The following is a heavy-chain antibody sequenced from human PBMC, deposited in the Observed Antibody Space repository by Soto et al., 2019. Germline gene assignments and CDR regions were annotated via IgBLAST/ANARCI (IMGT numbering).Heavy chain of an antibody. V-gene: IGHV3-9*01. CDR3: AKDPTAEYSSSSVDY. CDR1: GFTFDDYA. Sequence: GGSLRLSCAASGFTFDDYAMHWVRQAPGKGLEWVSGISWNSGSIGYADSVKGRFTISRDNAKNSLYLQMNSLRAEDTALYYGAKDPTAEYSSSSVDYWGQGTLVTVSS. J-gene: IGHJ4*02. CDR2: ISWNSGSI. D-gene: IGHD6-6*01.